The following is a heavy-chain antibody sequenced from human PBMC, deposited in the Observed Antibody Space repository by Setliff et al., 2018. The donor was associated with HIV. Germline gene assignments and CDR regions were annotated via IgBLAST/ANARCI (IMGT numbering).Heavy chain of an antibody. CDR1: GGSITSHY. V-gene: IGHV4-59*11. D-gene: IGHD3-3*01. Sequence: SETLSLTCSVSGGSITSHYWTWIRQPPGKGLEWIGVISYTGSPHYNPSLKSRVTMSLDTSKNQFSLTLSSVTAVDTAVYYCARDDGIFGVVIIPWFDPWGQGTLVTVSS. CDR3: ARDDGIFGVVIIPWFDP. J-gene: IGHJ5*02. CDR2: ISYTGSP.